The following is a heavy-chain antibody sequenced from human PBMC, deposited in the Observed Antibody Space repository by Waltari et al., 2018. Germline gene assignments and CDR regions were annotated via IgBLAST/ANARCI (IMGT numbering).Heavy chain of an antibody. Sequence: QVQLVESGGGVVQPGGSLRLSCAASGFTFSSYGMHWVRQAPGKGLEWVAFIRYDGSNKYYADSVKGRFTISRDNSKNTLYLQMNSLRAEDTAVYYCAKGEGELLDYWGQGTLVTVSS. CDR2: IRYDGSNK. J-gene: IGHJ4*02. CDR1: GFTFSSYG. D-gene: IGHD1-26*01. V-gene: IGHV3-30*02. CDR3: AKGEGELLDY.